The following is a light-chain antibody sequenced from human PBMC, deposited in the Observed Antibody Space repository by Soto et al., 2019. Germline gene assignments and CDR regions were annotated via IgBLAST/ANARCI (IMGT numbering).Light chain of an antibody. CDR1: HTISSSY. J-gene: IGKJ5*01. V-gene: IGKV3D-20*02. CDR3: QQRSNSPPWIT. Sequence: ETGLTLSLGTLSLSPGERATLSCRASHTISSSYLAWYQQKPGQAPRLLMYDASNRATGIPAKFSGSGSGTDFTLTISSLEPEDSAVYYCQQRSNSPPWITLGQGTRLEIK. CDR2: DAS.